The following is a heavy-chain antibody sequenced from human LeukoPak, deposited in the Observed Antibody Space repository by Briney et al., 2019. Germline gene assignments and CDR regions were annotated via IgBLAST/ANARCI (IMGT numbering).Heavy chain of an antibody. V-gene: IGHV4-61*02. D-gene: IGHD4-17*01. CDR1: GGSISSGSYY. CDR2: IYTSGST. CDR3: ARDRYYGDAYYYYYMDV. J-gene: IGHJ6*03. Sequence: SETLSLTCTVSGGSISSGSYYWSWIRQPAGKGLEWIGRIYTSGSTTYNPSLKSRVTISVDTSKNQFSLKLSSVTAADTAVYYCARDRYYGDAYYYYYMDVWGKGTTVTISS.